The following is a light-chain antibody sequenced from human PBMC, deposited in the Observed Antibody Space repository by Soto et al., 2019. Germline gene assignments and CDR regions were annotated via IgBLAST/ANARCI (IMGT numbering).Light chain of an antibody. J-gene: IGKJ4*01. Sequence: DIQMTQSPSALSASVGDRVTITCRASQSITNYLNWYQHKPGQAPNLLIYAASTLKAVVPSRFRGSGSGTDFTLTISTLQPEDFATYFCQQSNSSPPTFGGGTKVEIK. CDR3: QQSNSSPPT. CDR2: AAS. V-gene: IGKV1-39*01. CDR1: QSITNY.